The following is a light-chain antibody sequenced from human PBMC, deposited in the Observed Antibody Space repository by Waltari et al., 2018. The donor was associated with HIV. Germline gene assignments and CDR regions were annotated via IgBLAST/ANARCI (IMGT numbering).Light chain of an antibody. Sequence: DIVMTQSPDSLAVSLGERATIMCTSSQSLYSSSNKNSLAWYQQKPGHPPVLLIYLASTRNSGVPDRFSGSGSGTDFTLTISSLQAEDVAVYYCQQYYTTPYTFGQGTKLGIK. CDR3: QQYYTTPYT. J-gene: IGKJ2*01. V-gene: IGKV4-1*01. CDR1: QSLYSSSNKNS. CDR2: LAS.